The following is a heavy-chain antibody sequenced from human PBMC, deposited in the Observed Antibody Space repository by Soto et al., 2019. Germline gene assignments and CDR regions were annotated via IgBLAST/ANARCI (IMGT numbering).Heavy chain of an antibody. CDR1: GYTFTGYY. D-gene: IGHD3-22*01. CDR2: INPNSGGT. Sequence: GASVKVSCKASGYTFTGYYMHWVRQAPGQGLEWMGWINPNSGGTKYAQKFQGRVTMTRDTSISTAYMELSRLRSDDTAVYYCARGSYYDSSVDENYCYYYGMDVWGEGTRVTVS. CDR3: ARGSYYDSSVDENYCYYYGMDV. J-gene: IGHJ6*02. V-gene: IGHV1-2*02.